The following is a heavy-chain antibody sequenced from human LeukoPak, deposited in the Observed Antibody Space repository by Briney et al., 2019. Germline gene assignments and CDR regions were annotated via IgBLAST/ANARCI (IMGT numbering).Heavy chain of an antibody. D-gene: IGHD2-15*01. CDR1: GGTFSSYA. V-gene: IGHV1-69*04. J-gene: IGHJ6*02. Sequence: SVKVSCKASGGTFSSYAISWVRQAPGQGLEWMGRIIPILGIANYAQKFQGRVTITADKSTSTAYMELSSLRSEDTAVYYCARDCSGGSCYLHYPGYYGMDVWGQGATVTVSS. CDR2: IIPILGIA. CDR3: ARDCSGGSCYLHYPGYYGMDV.